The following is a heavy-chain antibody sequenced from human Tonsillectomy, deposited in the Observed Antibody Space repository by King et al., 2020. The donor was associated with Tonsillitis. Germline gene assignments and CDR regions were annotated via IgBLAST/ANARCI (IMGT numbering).Heavy chain of an antibody. CDR2: ISFDGTNK. CDR1: GFTFSTYA. V-gene: IGHV3-30-3*01. J-gene: IGHJ4*02. Sequence: VQLVESGGGVVQPGRSLRLSCAASGFTFSTYAMHWVRQAPGKGLDWVAVISFDGTNKNYADSVKGRFTISRDNSKDTLYLQMNSLRVDDTAVYYCTRDGYGGYCSGGSCYSNDYWGQGTLVTVSS. CDR3: TRDGYGGYCSGGSCYSNDY. D-gene: IGHD2-15*01.